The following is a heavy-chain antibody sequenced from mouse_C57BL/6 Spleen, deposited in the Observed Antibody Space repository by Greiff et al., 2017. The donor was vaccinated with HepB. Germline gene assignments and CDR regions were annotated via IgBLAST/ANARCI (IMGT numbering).Heavy chain of an antibody. CDR3: ARDNYGSEAWFAY. CDR2: IDPSDSYT. J-gene: IGHJ3*01. Sequence: QVQLQQPGAELVRPGTSVKLSCKASGYTFTSYWMHWVKQRPGQGLEWIGVIDPSDSYTNYNQKFKGKATLTVDTSSSTAYMQLSSLTSEDSAVYYCARDNYGSEAWFAYWGQGTLVTVSA. V-gene: IGHV1-59*01. CDR1: GYTFTSYW. D-gene: IGHD1-1*01.